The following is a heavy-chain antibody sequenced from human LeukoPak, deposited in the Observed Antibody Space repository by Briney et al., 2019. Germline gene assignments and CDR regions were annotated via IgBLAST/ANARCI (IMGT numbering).Heavy chain of an antibody. Sequence: GSLRLSCAASGFTVSSNYMSWIRQPPGKGLEWIGSIYYTGSTYYNPSLKSRVTLSLDTSNKRFSLKLNSVTAADTAVYYCARALGTGLVDYWGQGTLVTVSS. CDR3: ARALGTGLVDY. V-gene: IGHV4-39*07. CDR1: GFTVSSNY. J-gene: IGHJ4*02. D-gene: IGHD2-8*02. CDR2: IYYTGST.